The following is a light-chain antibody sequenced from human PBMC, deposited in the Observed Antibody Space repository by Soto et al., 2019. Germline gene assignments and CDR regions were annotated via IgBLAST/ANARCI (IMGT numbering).Light chain of an antibody. Sequence: DIQMTQSPSTLSASLGDRVTITCRASQTISSWLAWYQQKPGKPPNLLIYKASSLESGVPPRFSGSGSGTEFTLTIGSLQPDDFATYYCQQYHSYSWTFGQGTKVDIK. CDR1: QTISSW. CDR2: KAS. V-gene: IGKV1-5*03. J-gene: IGKJ1*01. CDR3: QQYHSYSWT.